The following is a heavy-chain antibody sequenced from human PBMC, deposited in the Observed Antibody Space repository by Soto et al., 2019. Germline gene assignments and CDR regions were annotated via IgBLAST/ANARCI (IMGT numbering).Heavy chain of an antibody. CDR3: AKLGVTVTLDYYYGMDV. V-gene: IGHV3-23*01. CDR2: ISGSGGST. J-gene: IGHJ6*02. D-gene: IGHD1-7*01. CDR1: GFTFSSYA. Sequence: LRLSCAASGFTFSSYAMSWVRQAPGKGLEWVSAISGSGGSTYYADSVKGRFTISRDNSKNTLYLQMNSLRAEDTAVYYCAKLGVTVTLDYYYGMDVWGQGTTVTVSS.